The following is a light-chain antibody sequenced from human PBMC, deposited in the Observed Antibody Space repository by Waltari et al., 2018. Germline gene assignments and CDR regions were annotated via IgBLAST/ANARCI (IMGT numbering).Light chain of an antibody. CDR2: GAS. Sequence: ELVLTQSTGILSLSPGERATLSCRAMQSVSRTLAWYQQKPGQAPRLLIYGASTRATGIPDGFSGGGSVTDFSLTISRLEPEDFAVYYCQHYVRLPATFGQGTKVEIK. CDR3: QHYVRLPAT. J-gene: IGKJ1*01. CDR1: QSVSRT. V-gene: IGKV3-20*01.